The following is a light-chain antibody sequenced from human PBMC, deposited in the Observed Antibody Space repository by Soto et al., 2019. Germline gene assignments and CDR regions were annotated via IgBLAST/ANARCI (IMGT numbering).Light chain of an antibody. CDR2: GAS. CDR1: QSVSSNY. CDR3: QQRNNWPPIT. J-gene: IGKJ5*01. Sequence: IVLTPSPGTPSLSPGERATLSCSASQSVSSNYLAWYQQKPGQAPRLLIFGASIRATGIPDRFSGSGSGTEFTLTISSLQSEDFAVYYCQQRNNWPPITFGQGTRLEI. V-gene: IGKV3D-20*02.